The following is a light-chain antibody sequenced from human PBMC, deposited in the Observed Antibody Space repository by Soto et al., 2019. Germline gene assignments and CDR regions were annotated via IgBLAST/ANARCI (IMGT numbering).Light chain of an antibody. J-gene: IGKJ1*01. CDR3: QQYGSLSWT. V-gene: IGKV3-20*01. CDR2: CAS. CDR1: QSVSSSY. Sequence: EIVLTQSPGTLSLSLGERATLSCRASQSVSSSYLAWYQQKPGQAPRLLIYCASNRATGIPDRFSGSGSGTDFTLTLSRLEPEDFAVYYCQQYGSLSWTFGQGTKVEIK.